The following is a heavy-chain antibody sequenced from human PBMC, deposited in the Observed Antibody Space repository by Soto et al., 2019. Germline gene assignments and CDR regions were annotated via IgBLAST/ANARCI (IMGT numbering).Heavy chain of an antibody. Sequence: GESLKISRKGSGYSFSSYWIGWGRQMPGKGLEWMGIIYPGDSDTRYSLSFQGQVTISADKSISTAYLQWSSLKASDTAMYYCARRTDPSGLYYGMDVWGQGTTVTVSS. J-gene: IGHJ6*02. CDR3: ARRTDPSGLYYGMDV. D-gene: IGHD1-1*01. CDR2: IYPGDSDT. V-gene: IGHV5-51*01. CDR1: GYSFSSYW.